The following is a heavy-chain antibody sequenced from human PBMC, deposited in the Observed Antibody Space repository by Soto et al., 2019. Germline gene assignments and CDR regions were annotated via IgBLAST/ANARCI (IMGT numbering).Heavy chain of an antibody. CDR2: IHYSGST. D-gene: IGHD5-18*01. Sequence: SETLSLTCTFSGGSISSNIYHWGWIRQPPGKGLEWIGNIHYSGSTYYDSSLKSRVTISVDTSKNQFSLKLSSVTAADTATYYCARIRDSYGSIDYWGQGTLVTVSS. CDR3: ARIRDSYGSIDY. V-gene: IGHV4-39*01. CDR1: GGSISSNIYH. J-gene: IGHJ4*02.